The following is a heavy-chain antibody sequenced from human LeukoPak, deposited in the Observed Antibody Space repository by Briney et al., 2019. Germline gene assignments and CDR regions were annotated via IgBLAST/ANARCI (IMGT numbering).Heavy chain of an antibody. CDR3: ARVSGYCSGGRCYGGQWFDA. CDR1: GDSITTYY. V-gene: IGHV4-4*07. Sequence: PSETLSLTCSVSGDSITTYYWTWIRQPAGKGLEWLGRVFHSGNSNYNPSVKSRLSMSVDTSKNQVSLRLTSVTAADTALYYCARVSGYCSGGRCYGGQWFDAWGQGILVTVSS. D-gene: IGHD2-15*01. J-gene: IGHJ5*02. CDR2: VFHSGNS.